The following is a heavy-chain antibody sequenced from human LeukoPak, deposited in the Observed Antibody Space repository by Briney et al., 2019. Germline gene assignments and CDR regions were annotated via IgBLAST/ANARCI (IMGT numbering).Heavy chain of an antibody. CDR2: IIPIFGTA. CDR1: GGTVSSYA. V-gene: IGHV1-69*05. CDR3: ASPSYCSSTSCYSQGRYYYYYMDV. D-gene: IGHD2-2*01. J-gene: IGHJ6*03. Sequence: SVKVSCKASGGTVSSYAIIWVRQAPGQGLEWMGGIIPIFGTANYAQKFQGRVTITTDESTSTAYMELSSLRSEDTAVYYCASPSYCSSTSCYSQGRYYYYYMDVWGKGTTVTVSS.